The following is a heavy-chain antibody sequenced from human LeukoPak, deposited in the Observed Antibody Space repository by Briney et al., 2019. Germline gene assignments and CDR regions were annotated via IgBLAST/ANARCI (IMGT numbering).Heavy chain of an antibody. Sequence: ASVKVSCKASGYTFTGYYMHWVRQAPGQGLEWMGWINPNSGGTNYAQKFQGRVTMTRDTSISTAYMEPSRLRSDDTAVYYCARARPGVFYGSGSYYNRWFDPWGQGTLVTVSS. CDR1: GYTFTGYY. CDR3: ARARPGVFYGSGSYYNRWFDP. CDR2: INPNSGGT. V-gene: IGHV1-2*02. J-gene: IGHJ5*02. D-gene: IGHD3-10*01.